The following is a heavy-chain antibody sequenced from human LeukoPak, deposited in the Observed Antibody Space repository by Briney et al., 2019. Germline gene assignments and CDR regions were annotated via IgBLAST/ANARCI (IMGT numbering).Heavy chain of an antibody. CDR3: ARKGLELWSQAATGDYNWFDP. J-gene: IGHJ5*02. D-gene: IGHD5-18*01. CDR2: ISSSSSTI. V-gene: IGHV3-48*01. CDR1: GFTFCSYS. Sequence: GGSLRLSCAASGFTFCSYSMNWVRQAPGKGLEWVSYISSSSSTIYYADSVKGRFTISRDNAKNSLYLQMNSLRAEDTAVYYCARKGLELWSQAATGDYNWFDPWGQGTLVTVSS.